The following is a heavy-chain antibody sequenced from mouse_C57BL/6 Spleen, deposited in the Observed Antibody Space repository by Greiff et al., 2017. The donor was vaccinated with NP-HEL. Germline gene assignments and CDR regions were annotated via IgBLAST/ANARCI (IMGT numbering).Heavy chain of an antibody. V-gene: IGHV1-55*01. J-gene: IGHJ4*01. CDR1: GYTFTSYW. CDR2: IYPGSGST. D-gene: IGHD1-1*01. CDR3: AREDFFYYGPHYAMDY. Sequence: QVQLQQSGAELVKPGASVKMSCKASGYTFTSYWITWVKQRPGQGLEWIGDIYPGSGSTNYNEKFKSKATLTVDTSSSTAYMQLSSLTSEDSAVYYCAREDFFYYGPHYAMDYWGQGTSVTVSS.